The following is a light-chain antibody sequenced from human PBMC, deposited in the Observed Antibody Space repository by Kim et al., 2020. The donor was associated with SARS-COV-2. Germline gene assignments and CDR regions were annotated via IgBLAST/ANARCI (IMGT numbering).Light chain of an antibody. V-gene: IGKV3-20*01. CDR1: QRLGSNF. CDR2: DAS. CDR3: QQYTAS. Sequence: EIVLTQSPGTLSLSPGERATLSCRASQRLGSNFLAWYQQKPGQAPRLLIYDASTRATGIPDRFSGSGSRTDFTLTISRLEPEDSAVYYCQQYTASFGGGTKVDIK. J-gene: IGKJ4*01.